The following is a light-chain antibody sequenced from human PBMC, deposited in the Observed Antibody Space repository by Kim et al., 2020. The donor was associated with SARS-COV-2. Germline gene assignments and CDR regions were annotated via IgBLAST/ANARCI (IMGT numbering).Light chain of an antibody. CDR2: KDS. Sequence: SVSPGKTARITCSGDVLAKKYARWFQQKPGQAPVLVIYKDSERPSGIPERFSGSSSGTTVTLTISGAQVEDEADYYCYSAADNNWVFGGGTKLTVL. CDR1: VLAKKY. V-gene: IGLV3-27*01. J-gene: IGLJ3*02. CDR3: YSAADNNWV.